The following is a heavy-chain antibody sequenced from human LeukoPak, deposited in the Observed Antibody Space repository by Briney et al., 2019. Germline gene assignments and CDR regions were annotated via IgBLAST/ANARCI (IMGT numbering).Heavy chain of an antibody. CDR1: GGSISSYY. D-gene: IGHD6-19*01. CDR2: IYYSGST. Sequence: PSETLSLTCTVSGGSISSYYWSWIRQPPGKGLEWIGYIYYSGSTNYNPSLKRRVTISVDTSKNQFSLKLSSVTAADTAVYYCASSIAVAGTVDYWGQGTLVTVSS. J-gene: IGHJ4*02. CDR3: ASSIAVAGTVDY. V-gene: IGHV4-59*08.